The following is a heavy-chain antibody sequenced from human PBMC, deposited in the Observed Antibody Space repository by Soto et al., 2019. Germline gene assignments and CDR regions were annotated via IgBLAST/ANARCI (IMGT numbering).Heavy chain of an antibody. CDR2: FYPEDGET. J-gene: IGHJ5*02. CDR1: GYTLTELS. V-gene: IGHV1-24*01. CDR3: ATVSRYYGSGSQARREWFLL. D-gene: IGHD3-10*01. Sequence: ASVKVSCKVSGYTLTELSMHWVRQAPGKGLEWMGGFYPEDGETIYAQKFQGRVTMTEDTSTDTAYMELSSLRSEDTAVYYCATVSRYYGSGSQARREWFLLWGPGLLLTVFS.